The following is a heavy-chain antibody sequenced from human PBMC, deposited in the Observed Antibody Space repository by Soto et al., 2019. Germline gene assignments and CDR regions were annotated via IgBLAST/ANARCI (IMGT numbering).Heavy chain of an antibody. CDR3: ARVWWFGEKEYFQN. J-gene: IGHJ1*01. CDR1: GFTFSSNA. V-gene: IGHV3-23*01. D-gene: IGHD2-21*01. Sequence: GGSLRLSCAASGFTFSSNAMSWVRQAPGKGLEWVSAISDSGGSTYYSTSLKTRLTISKDTSKNQAVLTMTKLDPADTATYYCARVWWFGEKEYFQNWGQGTLVTVSS. CDR2: ISDSGGST.